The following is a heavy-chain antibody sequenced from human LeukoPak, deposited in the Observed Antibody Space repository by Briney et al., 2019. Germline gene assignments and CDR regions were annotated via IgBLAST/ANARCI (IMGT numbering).Heavy chain of an antibody. Sequence: GGSLRLSRAASGFTFNTYTMNWVRPAPGQGLEWVSSISSTSSNIYYADSVKRRLTISRDNAKNTLYLQMNSLRAEDTAVYYCARVDCSGGSCYLRPFDYWGQGTMVSVSS. J-gene: IGHJ4*02. D-gene: IGHD2-15*01. CDR3: ARVDCSGGSCYLRPFDY. CDR2: ISSTSSNI. CDR1: GFTFNTYT. V-gene: IGHV3-21*01.